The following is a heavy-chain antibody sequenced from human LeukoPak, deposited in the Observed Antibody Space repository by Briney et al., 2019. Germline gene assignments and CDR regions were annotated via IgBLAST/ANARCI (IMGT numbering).Heavy chain of an antibody. Sequence: APVKVSCKASGYTFTSYYMHWVRQAPGQGLEWMGIINPSGGSTSYAQKFQGRVTMTRDTSTSTVYMELSSLRSEDTAVYYCACGDYGGNSYDYWGQGTLVTVSS. V-gene: IGHV1-46*01. CDR3: ACGDYGGNSYDY. CDR2: INPSGGST. J-gene: IGHJ4*02. D-gene: IGHD4-23*01. CDR1: GYTFTSYY.